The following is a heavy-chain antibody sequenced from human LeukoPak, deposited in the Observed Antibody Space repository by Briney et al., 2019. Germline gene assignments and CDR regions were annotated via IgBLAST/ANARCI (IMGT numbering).Heavy chain of an antibody. D-gene: IGHD6-19*01. J-gene: IGHJ4*02. V-gene: IGHV3-7*01. CDR2: IKQDGSEK. Sequence: GGSLRLSCAASGFTFSRDWMSWVRDAPGKGLEWVANIKQDGSEKYYVDSVKGRFTISRDNAKNSLYLQMNSLTAEDTAVYYCAREIAVAGNFGGQGTLVTVSS. CDR1: GFTFSRDW. CDR3: AREIAVAGNF.